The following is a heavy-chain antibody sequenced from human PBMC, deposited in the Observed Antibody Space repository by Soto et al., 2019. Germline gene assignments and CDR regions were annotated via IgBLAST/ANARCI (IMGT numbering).Heavy chain of an antibody. CDR2: IWYDGSNK. D-gene: IGHD3-10*01. J-gene: IGHJ4*02. Sequence: GGSLRLSCAASGFTFSSYGMHWVRQAPGKGLEWVAVIWYDGSNKYYADSVKGRFTISRDNSKNTLYLQMNSLRAEDTAVYYWARDRGELWPKYYFDYWGQGTLVTVSS. V-gene: IGHV3-33*08. CDR1: GFTFSSYG. CDR3: ARDRGELWPKYYFDY.